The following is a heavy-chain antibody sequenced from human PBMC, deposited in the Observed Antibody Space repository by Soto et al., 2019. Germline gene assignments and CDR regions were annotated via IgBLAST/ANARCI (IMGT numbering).Heavy chain of an antibody. CDR1: GFTFRSYG. Sequence: QGQLVESGGGVVQPGRSLRLSCAASGFTFRSYGMHGVRQAPGKGLEWVAIIWYDGSKTYYPDSVKGRFTISRDNSKNTLSLQMNSLRAEDTAVEYCARDPGDYYFDYWGQGALVTVSS. D-gene: IGHD4-17*01. V-gene: IGHV3-33*01. J-gene: IGHJ4*02. CDR3: ARDPGDYYFDY. CDR2: IWYDGSKT.